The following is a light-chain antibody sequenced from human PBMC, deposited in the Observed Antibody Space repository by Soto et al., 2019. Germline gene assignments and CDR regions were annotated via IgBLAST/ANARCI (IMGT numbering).Light chain of an antibody. V-gene: IGKV1-39*01. Sequence: DIQVTQSPSSLSAFVGDRVTITCRASRSIGNYLNWYQQKPGKAPKLLIYSTSSLQSGVPSRFNGSGSGTDFTLTLSSLQPEDFATYFCQQSLSSPPTFGGGTKVDI. CDR3: QQSLSSPPT. CDR2: STS. CDR1: RSIGNY. J-gene: IGKJ4*01.